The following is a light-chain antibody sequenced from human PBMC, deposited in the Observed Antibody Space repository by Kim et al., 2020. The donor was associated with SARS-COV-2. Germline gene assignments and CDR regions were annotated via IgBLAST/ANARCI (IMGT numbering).Light chain of an antibody. CDR2: QDS. V-gene: IGLV3-1*01. CDR1: KLGDKY. J-gene: IGLJ2*01. Sequence: GSPGQTASITCSGDKLGDKYACWYQQKPGQSPVVVIHQDSKRPSGIPERFSGSNSGNTATLTISGTQAMDEADYYCQAWDSSTVVFGGGTQLTVL. CDR3: QAWDSSTVV.